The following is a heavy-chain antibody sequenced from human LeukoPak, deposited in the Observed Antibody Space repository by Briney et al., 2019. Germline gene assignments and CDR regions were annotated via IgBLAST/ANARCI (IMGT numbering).Heavy chain of an antibody. J-gene: IGHJ4*02. D-gene: IGHD1-26*01. V-gene: IGHV4-39*01. CDR3: AGDQKGVLGATPRVFDY. CDR2: IYYSGST. CDR1: GGSISSSSYY. Sequence: SETLSLTCTVSGGSISSSSYYWGWIRQPPGKGLEWIGSIYYSGSTYYNPSLKSRVTISVDTSKNQFSLKLSSVTAADTAVYYCAGDQKGVLGATPRVFDYWGQGTQVTVSS.